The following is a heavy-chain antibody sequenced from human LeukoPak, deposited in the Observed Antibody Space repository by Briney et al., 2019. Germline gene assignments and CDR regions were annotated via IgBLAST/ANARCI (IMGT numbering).Heavy chain of an antibody. Sequence: GGSLRLSCAASGFTFSSYSMNWVRQAPGKGLEWVSSISSSSSYIYYADSVKGRFTISRDNAKNSLSLQMNSLKAEDTAVYYCARVKGQSLDYWGQGTLVTVSS. J-gene: IGHJ4*02. CDR1: GFTFSSYS. CDR2: ISSSSSYI. CDR3: ARVKGQSLDY. V-gene: IGHV3-21*01.